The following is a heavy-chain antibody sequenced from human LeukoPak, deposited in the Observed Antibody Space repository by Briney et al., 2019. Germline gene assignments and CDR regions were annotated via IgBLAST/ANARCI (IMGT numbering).Heavy chain of an antibody. CDR1: GFTFSSYW. D-gene: IGHD4-11*01. CDR2: IKQDGSEK. J-gene: IGHJ6*02. V-gene: IGHV3-7*01. CDR3: ARDPLHYSLTYYYYGMDV. Sequence: GGSLRLSCAASGFTFSSYWMSWVRQAPGKGLEWVANIKQDGSEKYYVDSVKGRFTISRDNAKNSRYLQMSSLRAEDTAVYYCARDPLHYSLTYYYYGMDVWGQGTTVTVSS.